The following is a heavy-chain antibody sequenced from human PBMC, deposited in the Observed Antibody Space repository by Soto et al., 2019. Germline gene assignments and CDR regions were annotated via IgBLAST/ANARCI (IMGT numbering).Heavy chain of an antibody. CDR3: AKIPVGSGWYYFDY. CDR1: GFTFSSYG. J-gene: IGHJ4*02. D-gene: IGHD6-19*01. V-gene: IGHV3-30*18. Sequence: PGGSLRLSCAASGFTFSSYGMHWVRQAPGKGLEWVAVISYDGSNKYYADSVKGRFTISRDNSKNTLYLQMNSLRAEDTAVYYCAKIPVGSGWYYFDYWGQGTLVTVSS. CDR2: ISYDGSNK.